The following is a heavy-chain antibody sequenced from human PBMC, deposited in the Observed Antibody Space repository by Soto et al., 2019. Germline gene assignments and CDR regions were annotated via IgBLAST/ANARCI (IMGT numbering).Heavy chain of an antibody. D-gene: IGHD3-9*01. CDR3: AKDRAAVTGAYYYYGLDV. Sequence: PGGSLRLSCAASGFNLDYYTMHWVRQSPGKGPEWVSLISWDGGHTYYTDSVKGRFTISRDNRKNSLYLQMNSLRADDTALYYCAKDRAAVTGAYYYYGLDVWGQGTTVTVSS. CDR2: ISWDGGHT. CDR1: GFNLDYYT. J-gene: IGHJ6*02. V-gene: IGHV3-43*01.